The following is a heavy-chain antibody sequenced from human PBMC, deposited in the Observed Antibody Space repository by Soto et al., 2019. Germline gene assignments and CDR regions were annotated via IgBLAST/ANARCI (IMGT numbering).Heavy chain of an antibody. CDR2: IIPIFGTA. CDR1: GGTFSSYA. D-gene: IGHD3-3*01. J-gene: IGHJ4*02. CDR3: ARTAVYDFPYIDY. Sequence: RASVKVSCKASGGTFSSYAISWVRQAPGQGLEWMGGIIPIFGTANYAQKFQGRVTITADESTSTAYMELSSLRSEGTAVYYCARTAVYDFPYIDYWGQGTLVTVSS. V-gene: IGHV1-69*13.